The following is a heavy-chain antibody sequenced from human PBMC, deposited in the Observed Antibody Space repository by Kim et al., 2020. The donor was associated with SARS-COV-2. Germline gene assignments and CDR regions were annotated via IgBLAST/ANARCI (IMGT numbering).Heavy chain of an antibody. CDR1: RFTFTSYG. CDR3: AKVGSAYCGGSCPIDY. V-gene: IGHV3-33*06. Sequence: GGSLRLSCAASRFTFTSYGMHWVRQAPGKGLEGVAIIWYDGSNEYYADSVKGRFTISRDNSKNTVYLQMNSLRAEDTAVYYCAKVGSAYCGGSCPIDYWGQGTLVTVSS. CDR2: IWYDGSNE. D-gene: IGHD2-21*01. J-gene: IGHJ4*02.